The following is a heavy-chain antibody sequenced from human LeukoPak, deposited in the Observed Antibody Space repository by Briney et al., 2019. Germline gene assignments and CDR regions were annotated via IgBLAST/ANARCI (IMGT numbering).Heavy chain of an antibody. J-gene: IGHJ6*02. CDR2: IYYSGST. V-gene: IGHV4-39*01. CDR3: ASHYYGMDV. Sequence: SETLSLTCTVSGGSISSSSYYWGWIRQPPGKGLEWIGSIYYSGSTYYNPSLKSRVTISADTSKNQFSLKVRSVTAADTAVYYCASHYYGMDVWGQGTTVTVSS. CDR1: GGSISSSSYY.